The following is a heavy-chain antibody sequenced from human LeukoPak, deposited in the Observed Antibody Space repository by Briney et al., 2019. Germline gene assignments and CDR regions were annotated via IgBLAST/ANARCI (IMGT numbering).Heavy chain of an antibody. CDR1: GFTFSSYW. Sequence: QAGGSLRLPCAASGFTFSSYWMHWVRQAPGKGLVWVSRINSDGSSTSYADSVKGRFTISRDNAKNTLYLQMNSLRAEDTAVYYCARVRIYSSGSILYWGQGTLVTVSS. D-gene: IGHD6-19*01. V-gene: IGHV3-74*01. CDR3: ARVRIYSSGSILY. CDR2: INSDGSST. J-gene: IGHJ4*02.